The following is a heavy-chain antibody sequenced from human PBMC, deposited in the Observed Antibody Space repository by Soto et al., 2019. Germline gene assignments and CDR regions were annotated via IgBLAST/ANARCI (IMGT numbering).Heavy chain of an antibody. CDR2: IGAYNGNT. D-gene: IGHD2-8*02. J-gene: IGHJ5*02. CDR3: ARAFQHPMALLGSQVFDP. CDR1: GYTFTSYG. V-gene: IGHV1-18*01. Sequence: ASVKVSCKASGYTFTSYGISWVRQAPGQGLEWMGWIGAYNGNTNYARKLQGRVTISVDTSKNQFSLKLSSVTAADTAVYYCARAFQHPMALLGSQVFDPWGQGTLVTVSS.